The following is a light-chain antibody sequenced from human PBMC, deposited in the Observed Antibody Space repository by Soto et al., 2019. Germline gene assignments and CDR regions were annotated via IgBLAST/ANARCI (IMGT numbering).Light chain of an antibody. V-gene: IGKV1-17*03. J-gene: IGKJ2*01. CDR2: AAS. CDR1: RDITNY. Sequence: DTQMTQSPSAMSASVGDRVTITYRASRDITNYVAWFQQKPGQVPKRLIYAASSLHRGVPSRFSGSGSGTEFTLTISSLQPEDFATYYCLQHNTYPHTFGQGTKLEIK. CDR3: LQHNTYPHT.